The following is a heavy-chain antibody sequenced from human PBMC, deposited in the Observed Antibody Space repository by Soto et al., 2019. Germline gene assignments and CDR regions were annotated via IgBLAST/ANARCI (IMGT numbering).Heavy chain of an antibody. CDR3: AKEGRYSSSRGYFDY. CDR1: GFTFSSYG. Sequence: EVQLLESGGGLVQPGGSLRLSCAASGFTFSSYGMSWVRQAPGKGLEWVSGISGSGGSTYYADSVKGRFTISRDNPKTTLYLQMNSLRAEDTAVYYCAKEGRYSSSRGYFDYGGQGTLVTVSS. CDR2: ISGSGGST. D-gene: IGHD6-13*01. V-gene: IGHV3-23*01. J-gene: IGHJ4*02.